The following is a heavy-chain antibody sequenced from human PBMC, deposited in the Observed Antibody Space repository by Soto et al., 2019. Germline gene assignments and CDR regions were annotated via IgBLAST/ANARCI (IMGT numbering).Heavy chain of an antibody. V-gene: IGHV4-59*01. CDR1: GDTSTSYY. D-gene: IGHD3-22*01. J-gene: IGHJ5*01. Sequence: SETLSLTCTVSGDTSTSYYWGWIRQAPGKGLEWIGHIRNSGTSTHNPSLNGRVTISIDMSKKQFSLKLTSLTSADTAVYYCARDFYDSVGYTWFDSWSQGTLVTVSS. CDR3: ARDFYDSVGYTWFDS. CDR2: IRNSGTS.